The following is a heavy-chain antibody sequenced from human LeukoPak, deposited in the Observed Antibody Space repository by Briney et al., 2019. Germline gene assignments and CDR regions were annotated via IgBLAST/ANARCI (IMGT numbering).Heavy chain of an antibody. J-gene: IGHJ4*02. CDR1: GFTFSNYA. Sequence: PGRSLRLSRAASGFTFSNYAMSWVRQAPGKWLECVTAISDNGGSTYYADSVKGRFTISRDNSKNTLYLQMNSLRGDDTAVYHCAKAPSPGYCSSTSCYYDYWGQGTLVTVSS. CDR3: AKAPSPGYCSSTSCYYDY. V-gene: IGHV3-23*01. CDR2: ISDNGGST. D-gene: IGHD2-2*01.